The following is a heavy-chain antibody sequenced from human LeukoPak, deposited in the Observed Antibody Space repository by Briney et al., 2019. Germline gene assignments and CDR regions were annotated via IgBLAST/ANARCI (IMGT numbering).Heavy chain of an antibody. CDR1: GLTFDDYA. Sequence: GRSLRLSCAASGLTFDDYAMHWVRQAPGKGLEWVSGISWNSGSIGYADSVKGRFTISRDNAKNSLYLQINSLRAEDTAVYYCARSSYSSSSSVWGQGTMVTVSS. V-gene: IGHV3-9*01. CDR3: ARSSYSSSSSV. D-gene: IGHD6-6*01. CDR2: ISWNSGSI. J-gene: IGHJ3*01.